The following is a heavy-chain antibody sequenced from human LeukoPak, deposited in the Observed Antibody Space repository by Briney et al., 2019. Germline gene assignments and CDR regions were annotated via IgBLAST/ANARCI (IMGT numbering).Heavy chain of an antibody. CDR2: IHYTGST. D-gene: IGHD3-22*01. CDR1: GGSISSYY. Sequence: SETLSLTCTVSGGSISSYYWTWIRQPPGEGLEWIGYIHYTGSTNYNPSLESRVSISVNTSKKYFSLKLRSVTAADTAVYYCARVDDTSAIDYWGQGTLVTVSS. V-gene: IGHV4-59*01. J-gene: IGHJ4*02. CDR3: ARVDDTSAIDY.